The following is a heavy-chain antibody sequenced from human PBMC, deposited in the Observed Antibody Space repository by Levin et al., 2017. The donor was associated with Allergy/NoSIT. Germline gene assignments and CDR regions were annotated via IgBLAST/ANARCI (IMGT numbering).Heavy chain of an antibody. CDR3: ARRRKTSYYFGMDV. J-gene: IGHJ6*02. Sequence: SCAVYGGSLSGFSWSFIRQPPGKGLEWIGEITHSGTTNYNPFLKSRLTISVDTSKNQFSLKLSSVTAADTAVYYCARRRKTSYYFGMDVWGQGTTVTVSS. V-gene: IGHV4-34*01. CDR2: ITHSGTT. CDR1: GGSLSGFS.